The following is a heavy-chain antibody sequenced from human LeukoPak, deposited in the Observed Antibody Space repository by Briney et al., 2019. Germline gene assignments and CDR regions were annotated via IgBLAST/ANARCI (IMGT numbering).Heavy chain of an antibody. CDR2: IKQDGSEK. D-gene: IGHD3-10*01. J-gene: IGHJ4*02. CDR1: GFTFSSYW. CDR3: ASSLLRPGSYYGSRRAPFDY. V-gene: IGHV3-7*01. Sequence: GGSLRLSCAASGFTFSSYWMSWVRQAPGKGLEWVANIKQDGSEKYCVDSVKGRFTISRDNAKNSLYLQMNSLRAEDTAVYYCASSLLRPGSYYGSRRAPFDYWGQGTLVTVSS.